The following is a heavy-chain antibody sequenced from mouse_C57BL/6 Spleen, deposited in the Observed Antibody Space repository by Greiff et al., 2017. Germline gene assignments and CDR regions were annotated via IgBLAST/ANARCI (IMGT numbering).Heavy chain of an antibody. Sequence: QVQLQQSGAELVRPGASVKLSCKASGYTFTDYEMHWVKQTPVHGLEWIGAIDPETGGTAYNQKFKGKAILTADKSSSTAYMELRSLTSEDSAVYYYTGYSGVAFGYGGQGTTLTVSS. CDR1: GYTFTDYE. D-gene: IGHD1-2*01. V-gene: IGHV1-15*01. J-gene: IGHJ2*01. CDR3: TGYSGVAFGY. CDR2: IDPETGGT.